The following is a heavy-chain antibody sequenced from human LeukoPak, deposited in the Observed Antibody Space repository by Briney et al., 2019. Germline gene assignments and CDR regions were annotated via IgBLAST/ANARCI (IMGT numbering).Heavy chain of an antibody. J-gene: IGHJ6*03. Sequence: ASVKVSCKASGYTFTGYYMHWLRQAPGQGLEWMGWINPNSGGTNYAQKFQGRVTMTRDTSISTAYMELSRLRSDDTAVYYCASCVVVPAGIEALDYYYTDVWGKGTTVTVSS. V-gene: IGHV1-2*02. CDR3: ASCVVVPAGIEALDYYYTDV. D-gene: IGHD2-2*02. CDR2: INPNSGGT. CDR1: GYTFTGYY.